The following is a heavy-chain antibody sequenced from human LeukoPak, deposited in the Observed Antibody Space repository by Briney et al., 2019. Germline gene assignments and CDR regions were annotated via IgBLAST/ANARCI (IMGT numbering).Heavy chain of an antibody. CDR3: ARETHYYDSSGYYLTAFDI. V-gene: IGHV1-69*13. CDR1: GGTFSSYA. J-gene: IGHJ3*02. CDR2: IIPIFGTA. Sequence: ASVKVSCKASGGTFSSYAISWVRQAPGQGLEWMGGIIPIFGTANYAQKFQGRVTITADESTSTAYMELSSLRSEDTAVYYCARETHYYDSSGYYLTAFDIWGQGTMVTVSS. D-gene: IGHD3-22*01.